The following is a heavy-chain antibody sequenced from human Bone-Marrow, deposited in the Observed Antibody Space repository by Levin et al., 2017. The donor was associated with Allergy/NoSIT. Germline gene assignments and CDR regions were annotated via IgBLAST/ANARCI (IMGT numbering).Heavy chain of an antibody. CDR2: TSWNDARR. J-gene: IGHJ4*02. Sequence: LSLTCAVSGFTFDDYAMHWVRQAPGKGLEWVAGTSWNDARRDYVDSVKGRFTISRDHGKNHLYLQMNSLKPEDTALYFCAKDISSEASSLDSWGQGTLVTVSS. CDR1: GFTFDDYA. CDR3: AKDISSEASSLDS. V-gene: IGHV3-9*01. D-gene: IGHD6-19*01.